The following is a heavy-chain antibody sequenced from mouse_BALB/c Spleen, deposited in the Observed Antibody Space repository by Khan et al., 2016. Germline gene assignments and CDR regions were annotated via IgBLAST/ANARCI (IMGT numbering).Heavy chain of an antibody. J-gene: IGHJ4*01. CDR3: ARDRITTATYYAMDY. D-gene: IGHD1-2*01. Sequence: EVELVESGGGLVKPGGSLKLSCAASGFTFSSYAMSWVRQSPEKRLEWVAEISSGGSYTYYPDTVTGRFTISRDNAKNTLYLEMSSLRSEDTAMYYGARDRITTATYYAMDYWGQGTSVTVSS. CDR1: GFTFSSYA. CDR2: ISSGGSYT. V-gene: IGHV5-9-4*01.